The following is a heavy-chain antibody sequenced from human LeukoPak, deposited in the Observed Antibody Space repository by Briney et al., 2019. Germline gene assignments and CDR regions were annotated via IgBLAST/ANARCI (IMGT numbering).Heavy chain of an antibody. D-gene: IGHD2-15*01. CDR1: GFTFNSYA. J-gene: IGHJ4*02. CDR3: AKIHGPGPIVVVAHDC. Sequence: GGSLRLSCAASGFTFNSYAMSWVRQAPGKGLEWVSAISGSGGSTYYADSVKGRFTISRDNSKNMLYLQMNSLRAEDTAVYYCAKIHGPGPIVVVAHDCWGQGTLVTVSS. V-gene: IGHV3-23*01. CDR2: ISGSGGST.